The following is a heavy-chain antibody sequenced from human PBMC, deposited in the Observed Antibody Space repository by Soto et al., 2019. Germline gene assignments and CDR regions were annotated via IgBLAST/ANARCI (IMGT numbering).Heavy chain of an antibody. Sequence: QVQLVESGGGLVKPGGSLRLSCEASGFTFSDYYMSWIRQAPGKGLEWVSYISSSGSTIYYADSVKGRFTISRDNAKNALYLQMNSLRAEDTAVYYCARDQGTSHCSSTSCLNSGFYGMDVWGQGTTVTVSS. CDR1: GFTFSDYY. V-gene: IGHV3-11*01. D-gene: IGHD2-2*01. CDR3: ARDQGTSHCSSTSCLNSGFYGMDV. CDR2: ISSSGSTI. J-gene: IGHJ6*02.